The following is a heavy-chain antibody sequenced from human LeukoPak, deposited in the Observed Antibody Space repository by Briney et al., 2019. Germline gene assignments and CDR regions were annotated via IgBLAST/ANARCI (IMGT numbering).Heavy chain of an antibody. Sequence: GGSLRLSCTASGFTFNSYAMHWVRQAPGKGLEWVTVISFDGGNKYYADSVKGRFTISRDNSKSTLYLQMNSLRAEDTAVYYCARGPGWWDLVYWGQGTLVTVSS. CDR1: GFTFNSYA. D-gene: IGHD1-26*01. J-gene: IGHJ4*02. CDR3: ARGPGWWDLVY. CDR2: ISFDGGNK. V-gene: IGHV3-30*04.